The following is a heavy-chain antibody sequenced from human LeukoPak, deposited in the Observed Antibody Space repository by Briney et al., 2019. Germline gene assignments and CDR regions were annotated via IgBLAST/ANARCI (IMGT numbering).Heavy chain of an antibody. CDR3: ARGPQRWLQSHYYYYAMDV. CDR1: GESFSGYY. V-gene: IGHV4-34*01. Sequence: SETLSLTCAVYGESFSGYYWSWIRQPPGKGLEWIGEFNHSGSTNYNPSLESRVTISVDTSKNQFSLKLSSVTAADTAVYYCARGPQRWLQSHYYYYAMDVWGQGTTVTVSS. D-gene: IGHD5-24*01. J-gene: IGHJ6*02. CDR2: FNHSGST.